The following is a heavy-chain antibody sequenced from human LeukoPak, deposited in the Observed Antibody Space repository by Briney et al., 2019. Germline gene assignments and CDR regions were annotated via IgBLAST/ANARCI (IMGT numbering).Heavy chain of an antibody. V-gene: IGHV4-59*01. CDR2: IYYSGST. Sequence: SETLSLTCTVSGGSISSYYWSWIRQPPGKGLEWIGYIYYSGSTNYNPSLKSRVTISVDTSKNQFSLKLSSVTAADTAVYYCATEGGEGYFDYWGQGTLVTVSS. J-gene: IGHJ4*02. CDR3: ATEGGEGYFDY. D-gene: IGHD1-26*01. CDR1: GGSISSYY.